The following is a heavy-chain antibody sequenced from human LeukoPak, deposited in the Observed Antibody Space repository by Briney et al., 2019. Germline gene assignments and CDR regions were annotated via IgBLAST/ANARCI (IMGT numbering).Heavy chain of an antibody. CDR2: ISWDGGTT. CDR1: GFTFDDYA. J-gene: IGHJ6*03. CDR3: AKDSQEDYYYYYMDV. V-gene: IGHV3-43D*03. Sequence: GGSLRLSCAAPGFTFDDYAMHWVRQAPGKGLEWVSLISWDGGTTYYADSVKGRFTISRGNSKNSLYLQMNSLRAEDAALYYCAKDSQEDYYYYYMDVWGKGTTVTVSS.